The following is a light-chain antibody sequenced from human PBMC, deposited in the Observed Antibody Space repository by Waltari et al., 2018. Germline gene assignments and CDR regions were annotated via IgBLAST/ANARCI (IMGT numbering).Light chain of an antibody. CDR1: QGIRNS. J-gene: IGKJ1*01. V-gene: IGKV1-16*01. CDR2: GAS. CDR3: LQYDSYPRT. Sequence: DIKMTQSPSSLPAFVGGRVTISCRASQGIRNSVEWFHQKPGKAPKALMYGASTLHSGLPSRFSGSGFGTDFTLTISGLQPEDLATYYCLQYDSYPRTFGQGTKVEIK.